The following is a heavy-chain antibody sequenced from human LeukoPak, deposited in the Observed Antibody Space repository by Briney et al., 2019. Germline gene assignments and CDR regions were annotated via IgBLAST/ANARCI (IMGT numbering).Heavy chain of an antibody. D-gene: IGHD1-26*01. V-gene: IGHV3-21*06. CDR2: ISSSSTYI. CDR3: ARDGVAELMSALDY. CDR1: GFTFSSYS. Sequence: KPGGSLRLSCAASGFTFSSYSMNWVRQAPGKGLEWVSFISSSSTYIYYADSLKGRFTISRDNAKNSLYLQMNSLRAEDTAVYYCARDGVAELMSALDYWGQGILVTVSS. J-gene: IGHJ4*02.